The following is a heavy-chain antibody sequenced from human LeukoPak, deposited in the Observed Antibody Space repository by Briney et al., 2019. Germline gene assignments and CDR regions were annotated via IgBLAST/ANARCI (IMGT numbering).Heavy chain of an antibody. D-gene: IGHD6-6*01. J-gene: IGHJ4*02. CDR3: ASLEYSRSRDY. CDR1: GGSFSGYY. CDR2: INHSGST. V-gene: IGHV4-34*01. Sequence: PSETLSLTCAVYGGSFSGYYWSWIRQPPGKGLEWIGEINHSGSTNYNPSLKSRVTISVDTSKNQFSLKLSSVTAADTAVYYCASLEYSRSRDYWGQGTLVTVSS.